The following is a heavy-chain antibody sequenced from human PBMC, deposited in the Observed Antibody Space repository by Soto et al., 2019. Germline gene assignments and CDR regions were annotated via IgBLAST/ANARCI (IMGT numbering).Heavy chain of an antibody. D-gene: IGHD4-4*01. CDR1: EYTFTGYA. CDR3: ARAVAVNADFDY. Sequence: ASVKVSCKATEYTFTGYAMHRVLQAPGQRLEWMGWINAGNGNTKYSQKFQGRVTITRDTSASKAYMELSSLRSEDTAVYYCARAVAVNADFDYCGEGTLVTLSS. V-gene: IGHV1-3*01. CDR2: INAGNGNT. J-gene: IGHJ4*02.